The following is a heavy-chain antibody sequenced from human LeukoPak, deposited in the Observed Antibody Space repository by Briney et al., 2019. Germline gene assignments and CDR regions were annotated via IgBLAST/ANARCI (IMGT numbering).Heavy chain of an antibody. CDR2: IYPGNSDT. CDR1: GYSFTNYW. CDR3: ARHRDIVATALYYFDY. J-gene: IGHJ4*02. D-gene: IGHD5-12*01. V-gene: IGHV5-51*01. Sequence: GESLKISCEGSGYSFTNYWIGWVRQMPGKGLEWMGIIYPGNSDTRYSPSFQGQVTISADKSISTAYLQWSSLKASDTAMYYCARHRDIVATALYYFDYWGQGTLVTVSS.